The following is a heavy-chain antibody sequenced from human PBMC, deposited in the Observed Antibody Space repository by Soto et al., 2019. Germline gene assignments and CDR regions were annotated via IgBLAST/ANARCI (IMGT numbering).Heavy chain of an antibody. D-gene: IGHD2-2*01. Sequence: QVQLQQWGAGLLKPSETLSLTCAVYGGSFSGYYWSWIRQPPGKGLEWIGEINHSGSTNYNPSLKSRVTISVDTSKNQFSLTLSSVTAADTAVYYCARRGSCSSTSCYSSYNWFDPWGQGTLVTVSS. CDR1: GGSFSGYY. CDR3: ARRGSCSSTSCYSSYNWFDP. V-gene: IGHV4-34*01. CDR2: INHSGST. J-gene: IGHJ5*02.